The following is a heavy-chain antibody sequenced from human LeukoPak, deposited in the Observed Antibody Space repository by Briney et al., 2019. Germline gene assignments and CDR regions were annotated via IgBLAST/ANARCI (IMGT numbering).Heavy chain of an antibody. CDR2: FDPEDGET. J-gene: IGHJ6*04. Sequence: GASVKVSCKVSGYTLTELSMHWVRQAPGKGLEWMGGFDPEDGETIYAQKFQGRVTMTEDTSTDTAYMKLSSLRPKDTAVYYCATAGPGYHYYGIDVWGKGTTVTVSS. CDR1: GYTLTELS. V-gene: IGHV1-24*01. CDR3: ATAGPGYHYYGIDV.